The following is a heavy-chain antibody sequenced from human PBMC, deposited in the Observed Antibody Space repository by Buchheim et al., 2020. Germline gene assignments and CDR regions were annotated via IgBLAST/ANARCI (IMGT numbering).Heavy chain of an antibody. CDR1: GFTFSSYG. D-gene: IGHD4-17*01. Sequence: QVQLVESGGGVVQPGRSLRLSCAASGFTFSSYGMHWVRQAPGKGLEWVAVIWYDGSNQYYADSVKGRFTISRDNSKNTLYLQMNSLRAEDTAVYYCARNYGDYIIDYWGQGTL. J-gene: IGHJ4*02. CDR2: IWYDGSNQ. V-gene: IGHV3-33*01. CDR3: ARNYGDYIIDY.